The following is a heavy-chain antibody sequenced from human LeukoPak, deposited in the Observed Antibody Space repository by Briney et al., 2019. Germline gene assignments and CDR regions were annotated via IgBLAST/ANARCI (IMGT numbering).Heavy chain of an antibody. CDR2: VHLNGAT. D-gene: IGHD1-26*01. CDR1: GGSIITTNW. Sequence: SGTLSLTCGVSGGSIITTNWWSWVRQPPGKGLEWIGEVHLNGATNYNPSLESRVSMSIDKSKNQLSLKLSSVTAADTATYYCTRESGAFSPFGFWGQGTLVTVSS. CDR3: TRESGAFSPFGF. V-gene: IGHV4-4*02. J-gene: IGHJ4*02.